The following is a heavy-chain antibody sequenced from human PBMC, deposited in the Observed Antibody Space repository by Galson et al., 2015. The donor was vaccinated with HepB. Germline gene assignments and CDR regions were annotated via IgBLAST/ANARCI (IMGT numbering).Heavy chain of an antibody. Sequence: SVKVSCKVSGYTLTDLSMHWVRQAPGKGLEWMGWMNPNSGNTGYAQKFQGRVTMTRNTSISTAYMELSSLRSEDTAVYCCARGRITMVQGVIHYYYYMDVWGKGTTVTVSS. J-gene: IGHJ6*03. CDR2: MNPNSGNT. CDR3: ARGRITMVQGVIHYYYYMDV. CDR1: GYTLTDLS. D-gene: IGHD3-10*01. V-gene: IGHV1-8*01.